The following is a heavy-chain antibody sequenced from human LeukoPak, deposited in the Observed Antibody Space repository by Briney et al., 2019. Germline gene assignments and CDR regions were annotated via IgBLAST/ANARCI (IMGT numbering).Heavy chain of an antibody. V-gene: IGHV4-34*01. CDR1: GGSFSGYY. CDR3: ASVGYSYVIHDWSRTGLGAYPTKYYYHLYV. CDR2: INQRGSA. J-gene: IGHJ6*03. Sequence: SETLSLTCALSGGSFSGYYGCWIRPPPGKGLEWVGEINQRGSANYNPSLQRWVTILGDTAKNQFSLKPSSVTAAVTGVYFCASVGYSYVIHDWSRTGLGAYPTKYYYHLYVWGKGTTVTVSS. D-gene: IGHD5-18*01.